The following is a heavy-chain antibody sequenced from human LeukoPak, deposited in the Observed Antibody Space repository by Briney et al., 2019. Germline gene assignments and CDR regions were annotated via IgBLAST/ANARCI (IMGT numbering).Heavy chain of an antibody. Sequence: GGSLRLSCAASGFTLSSYGMNWVRQAPGKGLEWVSFISSSTSIIHYADSVKGRFTISRDNAKNSLYLQMNSLRAEDTTVYYCARVHDDSHVWDGYWGQGTLVTVSS. CDR1: GFTLSSYG. D-gene: IGHD3-16*01. V-gene: IGHV3-48*04. CDR2: ISSSTSII. J-gene: IGHJ4*02. CDR3: ARVHDDSHVWDGY.